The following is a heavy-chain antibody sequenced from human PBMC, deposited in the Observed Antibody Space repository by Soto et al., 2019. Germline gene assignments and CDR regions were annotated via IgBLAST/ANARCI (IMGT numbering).Heavy chain of an antibody. CDR2: IYHSGST. CDR1: GGSISSGGYS. Sequence: PSETLSLTCAVSGGSISSGGYSWSWIRQPPGKGLECVGYIYHSGSTYYNPSLKSRVTISVDRSKNQFSLKLSSVTAADTAVYYCARAESSSGYYNWFDPWGQGTLGTVSS. J-gene: IGHJ5*02. D-gene: IGHD3-22*01. V-gene: IGHV4-30-2*01. CDR3: ARAESSSGYYNWFDP.